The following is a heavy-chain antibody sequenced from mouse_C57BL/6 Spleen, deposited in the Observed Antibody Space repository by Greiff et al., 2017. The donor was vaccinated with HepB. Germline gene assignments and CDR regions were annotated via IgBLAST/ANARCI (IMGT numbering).Heavy chain of an antibody. CDR3: ARAYVFYAMDY. CDR1: GYTFTDYY. D-gene: IGHD1-1*01. CDR2: IYPGSGNT. J-gene: IGHJ4*01. V-gene: IGHV1-76*01. Sequence: VQLQQSGAELVRPGASVKLSCKASGYTFTDYYINWVKQRPGQGLEWIARIYPGSGNTYYNEKFKGKATLTAEKSSSTAYMQLSSLTSEDSAVYFCARAYVFYAMDYWGQGTSVTVSS.